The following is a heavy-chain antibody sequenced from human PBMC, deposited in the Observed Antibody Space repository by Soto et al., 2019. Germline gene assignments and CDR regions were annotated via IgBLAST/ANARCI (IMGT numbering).Heavy chain of an antibody. CDR1: GYTFTSYA. V-gene: IGHV1-3*01. Sequence: GASVKVSCKASGYTFTSYAMHWVRQAPGQRLEWMGWINAGNGNTKYSQKFQGRVTITRDTSASTAYMELSSLRSEDTAVYYCARRAGTDSYYYYYGMDVWGQGTTVTVSS. CDR2: INAGNGNT. D-gene: IGHD6-19*01. CDR3: ARRAGTDSYYYYYGMDV. J-gene: IGHJ6*02.